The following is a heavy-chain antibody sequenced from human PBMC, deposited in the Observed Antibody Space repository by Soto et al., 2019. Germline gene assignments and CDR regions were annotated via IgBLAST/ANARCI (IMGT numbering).Heavy chain of an antibody. Sequence: SEPLSLPFPASGGPFRAYYWSWIRHPPGKGLEWIGEINHSGSTNYNPSLKSRVTISVDTSKNQFSLKLSSVTAADTAVYYCAMTTEYYDILTGLYDAFDIWGQGT. CDR2: INHSGST. J-gene: IGHJ3*02. V-gene: IGHV4-34*01. CDR3: AMTTEYYDILTGLYDAFDI. D-gene: IGHD3-9*01. CDR1: GGPFRAYY.